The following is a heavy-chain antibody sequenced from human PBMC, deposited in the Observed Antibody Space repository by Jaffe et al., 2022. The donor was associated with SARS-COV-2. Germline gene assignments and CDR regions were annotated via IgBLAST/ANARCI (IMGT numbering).Heavy chain of an antibody. CDR2: ISSDETHT. CDR1: EFSLSGYW. D-gene: IGHD2-21*02. J-gene: IGHJ4*01. Sequence: EVQLVESGGDLVQPGGSLRLSCVVSEFSLSGYWMHWVRQAPQKGLEWVSRISSDETHTAYADSVQGRFTISRDSARNTLYLQMNSLRVEDTAVYYCARGRALTNHGNDCYLDSWGHGTLVTVSS. CDR3: ARGRALTNHGNDCYLDS. V-gene: IGHV3-74*01.